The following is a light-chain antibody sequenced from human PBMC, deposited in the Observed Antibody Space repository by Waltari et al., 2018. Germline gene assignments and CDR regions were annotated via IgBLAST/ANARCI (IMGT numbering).Light chain of an antibody. V-gene: IGKV1-39*01. J-gene: IGKJ1*01. CDR3: QQTYSTWT. Sequence: DIQMTQSPSSLSASVGDRVTITCRASQSISNNLNWYQQKPGKAHKLLIYATSVLQSGVPSRFSGRGSGTDFTLTTSSLQPEDFATYYCQQTYSTWTFGQGTAVEIK. CDR2: ATS. CDR1: QSISNN.